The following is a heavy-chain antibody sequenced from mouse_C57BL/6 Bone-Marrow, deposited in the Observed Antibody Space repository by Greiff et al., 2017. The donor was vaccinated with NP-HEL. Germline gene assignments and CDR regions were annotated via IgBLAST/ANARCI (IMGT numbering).Heavy chain of an antibody. Sequence: VQLQQPGAELVKPGASVKLSCKASGYTFTSYWMQWVKQRPGQGLEWIGEIDPSDGYTNYNQKFKGKATLTVDTSSSTAYMQLSSLTSEDSAVYDCARDYSIVYYFDYWGQGTTLTVTS. J-gene: IGHJ2*01. D-gene: IGHD2-5*01. CDR1: GYTFTSYW. V-gene: IGHV1-50*01. CDR3: ARDYSIVYYFDY. CDR2: IDPSDGYT.